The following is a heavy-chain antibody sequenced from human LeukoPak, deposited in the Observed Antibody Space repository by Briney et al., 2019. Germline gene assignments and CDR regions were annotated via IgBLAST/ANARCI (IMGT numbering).Heavy chain of an antibody. V-gene: IGHV4-34*01. D-gene: IGHD2-2*01. CDR3: ARGRGYCSSTSCYQNYYYYMDV. Sequence: PSETLSLTCAVYGGSFSGYYWSWIRQPPGKGLEWIGEINHSGSTNYDPSLKSRVTISVDTSKNQFSLKLSSVTAADTAVYYCARGRGYCSSTSCYQNYYYYMDVWGKGTTVTVSS. J-gene: IGHJ6*03. CDR2: INHSGST. CDR1: GGSFSGYY.